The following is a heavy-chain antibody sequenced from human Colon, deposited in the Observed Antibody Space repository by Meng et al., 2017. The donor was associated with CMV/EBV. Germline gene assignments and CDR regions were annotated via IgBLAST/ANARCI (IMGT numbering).Heavy chain of an antibody. CDR1: GYTFTSYD. CDR2: MNPNSGNT. CDR3: ARARAAPYNRLDP. Sequence: ASVKVSCKASGYTFTSYDINWLRQATGQGLEWMGWMNPNSGNTGYAQKFQGRVTMTRNTSISTAYMELSSLRSEDTAVYYCARARAAPYNRLDPWGQGTLVTVSS. V-gene: IGHV1-8*01. D-gene: IGHD2-15*01. J-gene: IGHJ5*02.